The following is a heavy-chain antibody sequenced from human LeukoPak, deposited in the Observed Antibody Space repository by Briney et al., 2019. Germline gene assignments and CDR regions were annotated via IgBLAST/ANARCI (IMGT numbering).Heavy chain of an antibody. V-gene: IGHV1-69*06. Sequence: ASVKVSCKASGGTFSSYAISWVRQAPGQGLEWMGGIIPIFGTANYAQKFQGRVTITADKSTSTAYMELSSLRSEDTAVYYCARDVLQGYDFWSGYRSGYTDVWGKGTTVTVSS. CDR3: ARDVLQGYDFWSGYRSGYTDV. J-gene: IGHJ6*03. CDR2: IIPIFGTA. D-gene: IGHD3-3*01. CDR1: GGTFSSYA.